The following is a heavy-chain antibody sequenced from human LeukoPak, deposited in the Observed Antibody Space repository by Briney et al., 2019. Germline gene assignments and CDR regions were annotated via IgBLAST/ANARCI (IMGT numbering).Heavy chain of an antibody. Sequence: ASVKVSCKASGYIFTGYYMHWVRQAPGQGLEWMGWINPNSGDTNYAQKFQGRVTMTRDTSISTAYMELSRLRSDDTAVYYCARAKPKNMVRGLIMRRESRCYFDYWGQGTLVTVSS. CDR1: GYIFTGYY. CDR2: INPNSGDT. D-gene: IGHD3-10*01. J-gene: IGHJ4*02. CDR3: ARAKPKNMVRGLIMRRESRCYFDY. V-gene: IGHV1-2*02.